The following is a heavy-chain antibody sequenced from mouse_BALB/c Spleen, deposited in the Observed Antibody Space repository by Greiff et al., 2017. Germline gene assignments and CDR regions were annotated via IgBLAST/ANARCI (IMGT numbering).Heavy chain of an antibody. CDR3: ARRYYGYFDV. D-gene: IGHD2-14*01. J-gene: IGHJ1*01. CDR2: INPSTGYT. Sequence: VQLQQSGAELAKPGASVKMSCKASGYTFTSYWMHWVKQRPGQGLEWIGYINPSTGYTEYNQKFKDKATLTADKSSSTAYMQLSSLTSEDSAVYYCARRYYGYFDVWGAGTTVTVSS. V-gene: IGHV1-7*01. CDR1: GYTFTSYW.